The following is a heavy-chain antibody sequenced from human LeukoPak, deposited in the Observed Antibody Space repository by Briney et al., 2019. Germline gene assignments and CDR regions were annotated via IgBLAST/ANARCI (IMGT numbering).Heavy chain of an antibody. V-gene: IGHV4-59*01. D-gene: IGHD1-1*01. CDR1: GGPISSYY. CDR3: AREGTSGTHLNWFDP. CDR2: IYGTGST. Sequence: SETLSLTCTVSGGPISSYYWSWIRQPPGKGLDWIGHIYGTGSTNYNPSLKSRVTLSVDTSKNQFSLKLSSVTAADTAVYYCAREGTSGTHLNWFDPWGPGTLVTVSS. J-gene: IGHJ5*02.